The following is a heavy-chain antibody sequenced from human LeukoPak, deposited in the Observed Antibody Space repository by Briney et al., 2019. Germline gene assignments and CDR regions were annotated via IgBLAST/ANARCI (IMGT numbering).Heavy chain of an antibody. CDR3: ASGGWGEVLSAFDY. CDR2: TKEDGNEK. J-gene: IGHJ4*02. Sequence: GGPLRLSCSASGFTFSTHWMIWVRQAPGKGLEWVANTKEDGNEKNYADSVKGRFTISRDNAKNYLYLQMNSLRAEDRAVDYGASGGWGEVLSAFDYWGQGTLVTVSS. CDR1: GFTFSTHW. D-gene: IGHD3-10*01. V-gene: IGHV3-7*02.